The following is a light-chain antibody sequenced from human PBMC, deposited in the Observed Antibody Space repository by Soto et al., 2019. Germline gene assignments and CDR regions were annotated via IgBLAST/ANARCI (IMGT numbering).Light chain of an antibody. V-gene: IGKV3D-15*01. CDR1: QSVSSN. CDR3: KQRSNWPLT. J-gene: IGKJ5*01. Sequence: EIVMTQSPATLSVSPGERATLSCRGSQSVSSNLAWYQQRPGQAPRLLIYGASSRATGIPDRFSGSGSGTDFTLTIRSLEPEDFAVYYCKQRSNWPLTFGQGTRLEIK. CDR2: GAS.